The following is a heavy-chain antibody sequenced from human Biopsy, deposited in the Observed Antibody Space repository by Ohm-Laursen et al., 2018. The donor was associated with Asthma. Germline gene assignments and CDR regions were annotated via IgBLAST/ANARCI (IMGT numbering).Heavy chain of an antibody. Sequence: SSVKVSCKFLGGTFHTYVIGWVRQAPGQGLEWMGGINSVFGTTTYPQKFQDRVTITADDSTSTVYMELSSLRSEDTAVYYCARKAGSCISRTCYSLDFWGQGTLVTVSS. J-gene: IGHJ4*02. CDR1: GGTFHTYV. V-gene: IGHV1-69*01. CDR2: INSVFGTT. D-gene: IGHD2-2*01. CDR3: ARKAGSCISRTCYSLDF.